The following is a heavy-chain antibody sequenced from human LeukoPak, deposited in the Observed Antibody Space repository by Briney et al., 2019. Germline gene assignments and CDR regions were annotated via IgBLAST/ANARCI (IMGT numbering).Heavy chain of an antibody. CDR3: ASFRGEVEISMIVVAVDH. CDR1: GGSIRSSSYY. CDR2: IHYSGST. V-gene: IGHV4-39*01. D-gene: IGHD3-22*01. J-gene: IGHJ4*02. Sequence: SETLSLTCTVSGGSIRSSSYYWGWIRQPPGKGLEWIGSIHYSGSTYYNPSLKSRVTISVDTSKNQISLKLGPVTAADTAVYYCASFRGEVEISMIVVAVDHWGQGTLVTVSS.